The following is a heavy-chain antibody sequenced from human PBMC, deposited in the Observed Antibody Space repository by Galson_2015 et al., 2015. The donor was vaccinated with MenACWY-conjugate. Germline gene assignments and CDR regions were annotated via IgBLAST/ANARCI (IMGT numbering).Heavy chain of an antibody. CDR1: GYIFTTYW. Sequence: QSGAEVKKPGESLKISCKASGYIFTTYWIAWVRQMPGKGLEWMGLISPGDSNTRYSPSFQGQVTISADKSISPAYLQWSSLKASDTAMYYCARHPPGGRGMDVWGQGTTVTVSS. V-gene: IGHV5-51*01. D-gene: IGHD1-26*01. CDR3: ARHPPGGRGMDV. J-gene: IGHJ6*02. CDR2: ISPGDSNT.